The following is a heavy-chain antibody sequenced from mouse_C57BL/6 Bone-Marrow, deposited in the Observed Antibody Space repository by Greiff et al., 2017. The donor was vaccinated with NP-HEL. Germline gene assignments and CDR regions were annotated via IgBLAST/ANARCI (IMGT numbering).Heavy chain of an antibody. CDR2: IYPGDGDT. CDR3: ARSGIYDGYYAWFAY. J-gene: IGHJ3*01. Sequence: QVQLQQSGPELVKPGASVKISCKASGYAFSSSWMNWVKQRPGKGLEWIGRIYPGDGDTNYNGKFKGKATLTADKSSSTAYMQLSSLTSEDSAVYFCARSGIYDGYYAWFAYWGQGTLVTVSA. CDR1: GYAFSSSW. D-gene: IGHD2-3*01. V-gene: IGHV1-82*01.